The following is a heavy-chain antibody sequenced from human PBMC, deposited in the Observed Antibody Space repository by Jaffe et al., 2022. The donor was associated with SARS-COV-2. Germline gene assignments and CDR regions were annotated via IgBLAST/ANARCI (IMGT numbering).Heavy chain of an antibody. Sequence: QVQLVESGGGVVQPGRSLRLSCAASGFTFSSYGMHWVRQAPGKGLEWVAVISYDGSNKYYADSVKGRFTISRDNSKNTLYLQMNSLRAEDTAVYYCAKSLDLYTPPDSFGVANPTDYWGQGTLVTVSS. CDR2: ISYDGSNK. J-gene: IGHJ4*02. CDR3: AKSLDLYTPPDSFGVANPTDY. D-gene: IGHD3-3*01. CDR1: GFTFSSYG. V-gene: IGHV3-30*18.